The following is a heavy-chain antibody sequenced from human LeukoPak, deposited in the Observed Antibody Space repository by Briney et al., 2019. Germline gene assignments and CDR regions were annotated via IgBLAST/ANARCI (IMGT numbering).Heavy chain of an antibody. J-gene: IGHJ5*02. CDR1: GYTFTSYG. Sequence: ASVKVSCKASGYTFTSYGISWVRQAPGQGGEGMGWISAYKGNTNYAQKLQGRVTITTDTSTSTAYLALRSLRSDDTAVYYCARAHGYCSGGSCYWFDPWGQGTLVTVSS. D-gene: IGHD2-15*01. CDR2: ISAYKGNT. V-gene: IGHV1-18*01. CDR3: ARAHGYCSGGSCYWFDP.